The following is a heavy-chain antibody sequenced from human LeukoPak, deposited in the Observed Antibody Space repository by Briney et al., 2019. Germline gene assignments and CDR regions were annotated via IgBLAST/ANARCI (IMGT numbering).Heavy chain of an antibody. V-gene: IGHV3-48*01. Sequence: GGSLRLSCVASGFTFSMHSLNWVRQPPGKGLEWVSYISSGRTEFYADSVKGRFTISRDNAKNSLYLQMNSLRVEDTAVYYCAREPSSGSVSSWYPLDYWGQGTLVTVSS. CDR1: GFTFSMHS. J-gene: IGHJ4*02. CDR2: ISSGRTE. CDR3: AREPSSGSVSSWYPLDY. D-gene: IGHD6-13*01.